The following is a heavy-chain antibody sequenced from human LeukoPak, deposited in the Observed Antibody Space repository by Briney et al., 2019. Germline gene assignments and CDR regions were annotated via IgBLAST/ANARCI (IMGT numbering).Heavy chain of an antibody. J-gene: IGHJ4*02. CDR1: GFTFSSYS. CDR3: ARGDYFDY. CDR2: ISSSGSYI. V-gene: IGHV3-21*01. Sequence: GRSLRLSCAASGFTFSSYSMNWVRQAPGKGLEWVSSISSSGSYIYYADSVKGRFTISRDNAKNSLYLQMNSLRAEDTAVYYCARGDYFDYWGQGTLVTVSS.